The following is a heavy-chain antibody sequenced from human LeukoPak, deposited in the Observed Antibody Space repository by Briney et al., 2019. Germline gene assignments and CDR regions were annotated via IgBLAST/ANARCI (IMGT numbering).Heavy chain of an antibody. CDR3: ARQGASSTWGYYYYYMDV. CDR2: INPSGGST. CDR1: GGTFTSYY. V-gene: IGHV1-46*01. Sequence: GASVKVSCKASGGTFTSYYMHWVRQAPGQGLEWMGIINPSGGSTSYAQKFQGRVTMTRDTSTSTVYMELSSLRSEDTAVYYCARQGASSTWGYYYYYMDVWGKGTTVTVSS. J-gene: IGHJ6*03. D-gene: IGHD6-13*01.